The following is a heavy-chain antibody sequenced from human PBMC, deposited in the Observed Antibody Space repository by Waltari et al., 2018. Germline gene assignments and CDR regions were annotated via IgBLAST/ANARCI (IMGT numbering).Heavy chain of an antibody. CDR2: IYYSGST. D-gene: IGHD6-13*01. Sequence: QVQLQESGPGLVKPSETLSLTCTVSGGSISSYYWSSIRQPPGKGLEWIGYIYYSGSTNDNPSLKSRVTISVDTSKNQFSLKLSSVTAADTAVYYCARVPGYSSSWFGGQYYFDYWGQGTLVTVSS. CDR3: ARVPGYSSSWFGGQYYFDY. J-gene: IGHJ4*02. CDR1: GGSISSYY. V-gene: IGHV4-59*01.